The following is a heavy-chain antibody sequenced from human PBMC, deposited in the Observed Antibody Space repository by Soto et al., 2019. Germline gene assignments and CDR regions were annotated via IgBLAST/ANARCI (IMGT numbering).Heavy chain of an antibody. CDR2: ISVSGGIT. J-gene: IGHJ4*02. D-gene: IGHD6-13*01. Sequence: EVQLLESGGGLVQPGGSLRLSCAASGFTFSSYAMSWVRQAPGKGLEWVSAISVSGGITYYADSVKGRFTISRDNSKNTLYLQMNSLRVEDTAVYYCAKDGLLGGIRAAAGTLAFDYWGQGTLVTVSS. CDR1: GFTFSSYA. V-gene: IGHV3-23*01. CDR3: AKDGLLGGIRAAAGTLAFDY.